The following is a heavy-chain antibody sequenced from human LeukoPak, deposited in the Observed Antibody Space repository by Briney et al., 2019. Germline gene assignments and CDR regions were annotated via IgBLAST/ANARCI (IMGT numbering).Heavy chain of an antibody. Sequence: SETLSLTCAVYGGSFSGYYWSWIRQPPGKGLEWIGEINHSGSTNYNPSLKSRVTISIDTSKSQFSLKLSSVTAADTAVYYCARHGWHAWYFDLWGRGTLVTVSS. V-gene: IGHV4-34*01. CDR1: GGSFSGYY. CDR3: ARHGWHAWYFDL. D-gene: IGHD6-19*01. CDR2: INHSGST. J-gene: IGHJ2*01.